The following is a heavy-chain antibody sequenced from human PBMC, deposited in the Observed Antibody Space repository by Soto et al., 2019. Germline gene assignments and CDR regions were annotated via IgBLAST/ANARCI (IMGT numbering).Heavy chain of an antibody. J-gene: IGHJ5*02. Sequence: QVRLQESGPGLVKPSGTLSLTCSVSGGSISSSYWNWIRQPAGKGLEWIGRFYTTGRASYNPSLKGRLTLSGDTSKTQFSLRLGSVTAADTAVYYCAREPIVEGPPGYNWFDPWGQGILVTVSS. V-gene: IGHV4-4*07. CDR2: FYTTGRA. CDR1: GGSISSSY. CDR3: AREPIVEGPPGYNWFDP. D-gene: IGHD3-22*01.